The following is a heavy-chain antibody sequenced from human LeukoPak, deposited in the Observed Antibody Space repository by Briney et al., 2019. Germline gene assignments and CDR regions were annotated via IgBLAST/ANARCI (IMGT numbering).Heavy chain of an antibody. V-gene: IGHV3-30-3*01. CDR1: GFTFSNYA. CDR2: ILYDGTNK. J-gene: IGHJ4*02. D-gene: IGHD4-17*01. CDR3: ARDITVTRFDY. Sequence: PGGSLRLSCAASGFTFSNYAMSWVRQAPGKGLEWVAVILYDGTNKYYADSVKGRFTISRDNSQNTLYLQMNSLRGEDTAVYYCARDITVTRFDYWGQGTLVTVSS.